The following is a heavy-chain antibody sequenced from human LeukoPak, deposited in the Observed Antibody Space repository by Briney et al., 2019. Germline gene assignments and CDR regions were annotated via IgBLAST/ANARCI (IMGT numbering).Heavy chain of an antibody. CDR2: INPNSGGT. V-gene: IGHV1-2*02. J-gene: IGHJ4*02. D-gene: IGHD6-19*01. Sequence: GASVKVSCKASGYTFTGYYMHWVRQAPGQGLEWMGWINPNSGGTNYAQKFQGRVTMTRDTSISTAYMELSRLRSDDTAVYYCARDFYSWGYRSGWSGYGYWGQGTLVTVSS. CDR3: ARDFYSWGYRSGWSGYGY. CDR1: GYTFTGYY.